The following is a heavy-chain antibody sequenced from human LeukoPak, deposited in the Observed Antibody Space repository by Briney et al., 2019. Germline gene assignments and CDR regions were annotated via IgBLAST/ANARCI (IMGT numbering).Heavy chain of an antibody. V-gene: IGHV4-61*02. CDR2: ISPSGST. CDR1: GGSISGNYY. Sequence: SETLSLTCTVSGGSISGNYYWSWIRQPAGKGLEWIGRISPSGSTKYNPSLKSRVTISVDTSKNQFSLRLSSVTAADPAVYYCAREFWNYRSGNLQAFHIWGQGTLVTVSS. CDR3: AREFWNYRSGNLQAFHI. J-gene: IGHJ3*02. D-gene: IGHD3-10*01.